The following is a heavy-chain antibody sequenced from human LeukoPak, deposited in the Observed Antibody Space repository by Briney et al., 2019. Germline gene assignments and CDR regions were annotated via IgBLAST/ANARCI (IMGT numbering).Heavy chain of an antibody. CDR2: IIPIFGTA. CDR3: ARGAAAGLVFDY. J-gene: IGHJ4*02. D-gene: IGHD6-13*01. Sequence: GASVKVSCKASGGTFSSYAINWVRQAPGQGLEWMGGIIPIFGTANYAQKFQGRVTITADKSTSTAYMELSSPRSEDTAVYYCARGAAAGLVFDYWGQGTLVTVSS. CDR1: GGTFSSYA. V-gene: IGHV1-69*06.